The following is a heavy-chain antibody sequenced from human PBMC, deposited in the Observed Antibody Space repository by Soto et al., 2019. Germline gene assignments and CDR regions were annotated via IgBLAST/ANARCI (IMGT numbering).Heavy chain of an antibody. D-gene: IGHD6-19*01. CDR1: GFTFSSFA. V-gene: IGHV3-64*01. Sequence: PGGSLRLSCAASGFTFSSFAMHWVRQAPWKGLEYVSAISSNGGSTYYANSVKGRFTISRDNSKNTLYLQMGRLRAEDMAVYYWASEYDGSGWYVDWGQGTRVNVAS. J-gene: IGHJ4*02. CDR2: ISSNGGST. CDR3: ASEYDGSGWYVD.